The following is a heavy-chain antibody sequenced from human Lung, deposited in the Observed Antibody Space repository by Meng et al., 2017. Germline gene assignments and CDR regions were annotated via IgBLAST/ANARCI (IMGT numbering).Heavy chain of an antibody. J-gene: IGHJ4*02. Sequence: QGQLGQSGAEVNKPGASGKVSCKASGYTFPDYWLHWVRRAPGQGLEWMGRIDPKSGDTHYAQRFQGRVTMTGDTSISTAYMELSGLRSDDTAMYYCARDEDISAAGKLFGDYWGQGTLVTVSS. CDR1: GYTFPDYW. CDR3: ARDEDISAAGKLFGDY. D-gene: IGHD6-13*01. V-gene: IGHV1-2*06. CDR2: IDPKSGDT.